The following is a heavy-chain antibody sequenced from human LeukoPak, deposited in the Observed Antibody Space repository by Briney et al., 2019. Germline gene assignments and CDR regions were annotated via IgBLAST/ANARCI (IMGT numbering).Heavy chain of an antibody. CDR2: IRSKDYGGTT. CDR1: GFTFGDHA. V-gene: IGHV3-49*04. J-gene: IGHJ6*03. D-gene: IGHD6-19*01. Sequence: PGGSLRLSCTGSGFTFGDHAMSWVRQAPGKGLEWVGFIRSKDYGGTTEYAASVKGRFTISRDDSKSIAHLEMNSLKTEDTAVYYCSRQAAGTDYYYYMDVWGKGTTVTVSS. CDR3: SRQAAGTDYYYYMDV.